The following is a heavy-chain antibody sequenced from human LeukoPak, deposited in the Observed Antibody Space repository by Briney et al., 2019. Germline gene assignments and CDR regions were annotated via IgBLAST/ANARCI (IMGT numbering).Heavy chain of an antibody. D-gene: IGHD3-10*01. CDR2: ISNTGYTK. CDR1: GFTFSDYN. Sequence: GGSLRLSCAASGFTFSDYNMNWVRQAPGKGLEWVSYISNTGYTKYYADSVKGRFTISRDNAKNSLYLQMNSLRVEDTAVYYCARDPAGVRYAFDIWGQGTMVTVSS. J-gene: IGHJ3*02. V-gene: IGHV3-11*04. CDR3: ARDPAGVRYAFDI.